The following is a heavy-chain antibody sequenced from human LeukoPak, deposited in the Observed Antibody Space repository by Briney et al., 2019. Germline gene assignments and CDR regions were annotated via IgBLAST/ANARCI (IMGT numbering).Heavy chain of an antibody. J-gene: IGHJ3*02. D-gene: IGHD1-26*01. V-gene: IGHV3-74*01. CDR3: ARGGSPPEALGDAFDI. CDR1: GFTFSNYW. CDR2: INSDGSSI. Sequence: PGGSLRLSCAASGFTFSNYWMHWVRQAPGKGLVRVSRINSDGSSIIYADSVKGRFTISRDNAKNTLYLQMNSLRVEDTPVYYCARGGSPPEALGDAFDIWGQGTMVTVSS.